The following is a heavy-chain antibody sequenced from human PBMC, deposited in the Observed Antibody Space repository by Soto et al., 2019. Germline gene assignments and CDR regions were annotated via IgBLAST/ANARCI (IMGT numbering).Heavy chain of an antibody. V-gene: IGHV3-23*01. CDR2: ITCSGGST. CDR1: GFTFSSYG. Sequence: GGSLRLSCAASGFTFSSYGMHWVRQAPGKGLEWVSAITCSGGSTYYADSVKGRFTISRDNSKNTLYLQMNSLRAEDTAVYFCAKDYDFWSGYSYYFDYWGQGTLVTVSS. CDR3: AKDYDFWSGYSYYFDY. J-gene: IGHJ4*02. D-gene: IGHD3-3*01.